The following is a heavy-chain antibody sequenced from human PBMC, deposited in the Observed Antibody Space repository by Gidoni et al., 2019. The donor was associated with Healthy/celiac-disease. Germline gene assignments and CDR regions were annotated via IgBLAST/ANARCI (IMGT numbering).Heavy chain of an antibody. V-gene: IGHV3-15*01. J-gene: IGHJ4*02. CDR3: TTGYGDHNY. CDR2: IKSKNDGGTT. Sequence: EVQLVESGGGLVKPGGSLRLSCAASGFTFSNAWMSWVRQAPGKGLEWVGRIKSKNDGGTTDYAAPVKGRFTISRDDSKNTLYLQMNSLKTEDTAVYYCTTGYGDHNYWGQGTLVTVSS. D-gene: IGHD4-17*01. CDR1: GFTFSNAW.